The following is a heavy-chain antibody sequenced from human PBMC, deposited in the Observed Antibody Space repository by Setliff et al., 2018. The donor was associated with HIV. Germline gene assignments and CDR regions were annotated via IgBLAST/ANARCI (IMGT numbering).Heavy chain of an antibody. Sequence: ASVKVSCKASGYTLSSHYIHWVRQAPGHRPEWVGWINPQTGGTNFAQKFQGRITMTSDTSVNTVFIELSRLKSDDTALYYCARDLRNSNTLFGVLNFVFDLWGQGTQVTV. V-gene: IGHV1-2*02. D-gene: IGHD3-3*01. CDR3: ARDLRNSNTLFGVLNFVFDL. CDR1: GYTLSSHY. J-gene: IGHJ4*02. CDR2: INPQTGGT.